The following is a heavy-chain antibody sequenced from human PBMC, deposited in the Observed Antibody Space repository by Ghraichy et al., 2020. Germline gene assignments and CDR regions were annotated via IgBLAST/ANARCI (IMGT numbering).Heavy chain of an antibody. Sequence: GGSLRLSCAASGFTFSSYAMSWVRQAPGKGLEWVSAISGSGGSTYYADSVKGRFTISRDNSKNTLYLQMNSLRAEDTAVYYCAKDLFADTAMVTNYYGMDVWGQGTTVTVSS. J-gene: IGHJ6*02. CDR3: AKDLFADTAMVTNYYGMDV. CDR2: ISGSGGST. V-gene: IGHV3-23*01. D-gene: IGHD5-18*01. CDR1: GFTFSSYA.